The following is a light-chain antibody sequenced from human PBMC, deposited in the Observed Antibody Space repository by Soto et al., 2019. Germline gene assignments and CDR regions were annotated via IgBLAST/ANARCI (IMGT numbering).Light chain of an antibody. J-gene: IGKJ1*01. CDR1: QSVSSN. CDR3: EEYNNWMT. CDR2: GAT. V-gene: IGKV3-15*01. Sequence: EIVMTQSPATLSVSPGERATLSCRASQSVSSNLAWYQQKPGQAPRLLIYGATTRATGIPGRFSGSGSGTEFTLTIRSLQSQETAVYYCEEYNNWMTFGQGTKVEIK.